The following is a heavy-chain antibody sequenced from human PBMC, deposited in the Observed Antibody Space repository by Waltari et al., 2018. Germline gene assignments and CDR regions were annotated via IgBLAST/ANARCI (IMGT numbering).Heavy chain of an antibody. J-gene: IGHJ4*02. Sequence: EVQLVESGGGLVQPGGSLRLSCAASGFPFSSYSMNWVRQAPGKGLEWVSYISSSGSTLYYADSVKGRFTISRDNAKNSLYLQMNSLRDEDTAVYYCARDYYDSSGYYPDYWGQGTLVTVSS. CDR3: ARDYYDSSGYYPDY. V-gene: IGHV3-48*02. CDR1: GFPFSSYS. D-gene: IGHD3-22*01. CDR2: ISSSGSTL.